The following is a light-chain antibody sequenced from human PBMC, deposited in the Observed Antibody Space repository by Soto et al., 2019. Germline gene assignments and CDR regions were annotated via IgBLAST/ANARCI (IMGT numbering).Light chain of an antibody. V-gene: IGLV2-14*01. CDR1: SGDVGVYKF. Sequence: QSVLTQPASVSGSPGQSITISCTGTSGDVGVYKFVSWYQQHPGKAPKLIIYEVSNRPSGVSSRFSGSMSGNTASLTISGLQAEDKADYYCGSYTGTIYVFGTGTKVTVL. J-gene: IGLJ1*01. CDR2: EVS. CDR3: GSYTGTIYV.